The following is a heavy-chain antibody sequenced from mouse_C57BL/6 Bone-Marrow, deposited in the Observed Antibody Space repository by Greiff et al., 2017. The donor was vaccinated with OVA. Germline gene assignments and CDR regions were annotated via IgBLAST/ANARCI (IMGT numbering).Heavy chain of an antibody. CDR1: GYTFTSYW. CDR2: IHPNSGST. V-gene: IGHV1-64*01. Sequence: QVQLQQPGAELVKPGASVKLSCKASGYTFTSYWMHWVKQRPGQGLEWIGMIHPNSGSTNYNEKFKSKATLTVDKSSSTAYMQLSSLTSEDSAVYYCSRGDSNYVFYFDYWGQGTTLTVSS. CDR3: SRGDSNYVFYFDY. J-gene: IGHJ2*01. D-gene: IGHD2-5*01.